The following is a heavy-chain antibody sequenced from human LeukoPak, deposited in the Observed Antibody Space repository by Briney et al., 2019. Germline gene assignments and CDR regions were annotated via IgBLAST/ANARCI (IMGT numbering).Heavy chain of an antibody. CDR2: ISWNSGLK. Sequence: GGSLRLSCAASGFTFDNYAMHWVRQAPGKGLEWVSYISWNSGLKGYADSVKGRFTISRDNAKNSLVLQMNSLTTEDTALYYFAKLGGSFDIWGQGTMVVVSS. J-gene: IGHJ3*02. CDR3: AKLGGSFDI. CDR1: GFTFDNYA. V-gene: IGHV3-9*01. D-gene: IGHD3-16*01.